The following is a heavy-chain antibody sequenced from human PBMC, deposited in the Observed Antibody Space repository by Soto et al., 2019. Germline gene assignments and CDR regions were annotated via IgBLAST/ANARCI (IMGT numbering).Heavy chain of an antibody. Sequence: GWSLRLSCAASGFTFSSYGMHWVRQAPGKGLEWVAVISDDGSTKNYGDSVKGRFTISRDNPKNTLYLQMNSLRAEDTALYYCAKDDKYELLNFEYRGKGTLVTVSS. CDR3: AKDDKYELLNFEY. J-gene: IGHJ4*02. CDR1: GFTFSSYG. D-gene: IGHD2-2*01. CDR2: ISDDGSTK. V-gene: IGHV3-30*18.